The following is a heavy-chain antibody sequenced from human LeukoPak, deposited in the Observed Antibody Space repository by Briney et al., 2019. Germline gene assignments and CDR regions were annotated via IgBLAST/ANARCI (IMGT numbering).Heavy chain of an antibody. V-gene: IGHV3-9*01. J-gene: IGHJ3*02. D-gene: IGHD3-22*01. CDR3: AKDRTMIHPWDAFDI. CDR1: GFTFDDYA. CDR2: ISWNSGSI. Sequence: GGSLRLSCAASGFTFDDYAMHWVRQAPGKGLEWVSGISWNSGSIGYADSVKGRFTISRDNAKNSLYLQMNSLRAEDTALYYCAKDRTMIHPWDAFDIWGQGTMVTVSS.